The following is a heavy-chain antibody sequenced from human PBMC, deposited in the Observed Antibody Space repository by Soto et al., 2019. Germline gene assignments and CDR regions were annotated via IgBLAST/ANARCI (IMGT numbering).Heavy chain of an antibody. CDR2: IYPGDSDT. J-gene: IGHJ4*02. Sequence: PGESLKISCKASGYSFSSYWIGWVRQMPGKGLEWMGIIYPGDSDTRYSPSFQGQVTISADKSISTAFLQWSSLKASDTAIYYCARRVGDCIFDYWGQGTLVTVSS. CDR1: GYSFSSYW. D-gene: IGHD3-10*01. CDR3: ARRVGDCIFDY. V-gene: IGHV5-51*01.